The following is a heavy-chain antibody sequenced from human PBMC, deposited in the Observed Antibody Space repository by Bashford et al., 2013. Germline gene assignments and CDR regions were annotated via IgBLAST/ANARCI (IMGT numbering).Heavy chain of an antibody. CDR1: GYTFTTYG. CDR2: ISGYNGDT. Sequence: ASVKVSCKASGYTFTTYGLSWVRQAPGQGLEWMGWISGYNGDTNYAQKVQDRVTMTTDTSTSTAYMELRSLRSDDTAVYYCARDLNYISGWTRTEDTFDIWGQGTMVTVSS. CDR3: ARDLNYISGWTRTEDTFDI. V-gene: IGHV1-18*01. D-gene: IGHD6-19*01. J-gene: IGHJ3*02.